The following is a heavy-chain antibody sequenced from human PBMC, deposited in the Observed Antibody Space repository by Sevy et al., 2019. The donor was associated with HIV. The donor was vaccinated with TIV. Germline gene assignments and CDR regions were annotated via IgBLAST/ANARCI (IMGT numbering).Heavy chain of an antibody. D-gene: IGHD3-10*01. CDR2: IYPGDSDT. J-gene: IGHJ3*02. V-gene: IGHV5-51*01. Sequence: GEALKISCKGSGYSFTSYWIGWVRQMPGKGLEWMGIIYPGDSDTRYSPSFQGQVTISADKSISTAYLQWSSLKASDTAMYYCARTMVRGVIRVPIALDIWGQGTMVTVSS. CDR1: GYSFTSYW. CDR3: ARTMVRGVIRVPIALDI.